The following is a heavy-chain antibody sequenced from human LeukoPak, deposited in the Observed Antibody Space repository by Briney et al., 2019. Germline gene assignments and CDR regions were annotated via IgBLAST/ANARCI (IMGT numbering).Heavy chain of an antibody. D-gene: IGHD3-10*01. J-gene: IGHJ5*02. CDR2: IYYDGST. CDR1: GGSITDYY. Sequence: SSETLSLTCTVSGGSITDYYWGWIRQPPGKGLEWVGHIYYDGSTYYNPSLKSRVTISVDTSKNQFSLKLSSVTAADTAVYYCARDRSREGTYGSGSYYPGWFDPWGQGTLVTVSS. V-gene: IGHV4-39*07. CDR3: ARDRSREGTYGSGSYYPGWFDP.